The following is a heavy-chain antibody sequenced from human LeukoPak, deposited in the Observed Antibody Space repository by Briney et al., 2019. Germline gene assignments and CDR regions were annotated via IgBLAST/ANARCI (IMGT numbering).Heavy chain of an antibody. CDR3: ARDSSSEGPLDY. J-gene: IGHJ4*02. V-gene: IGHV3-73*01. CDR1: GFTFSSSA. CDR2: IRSKANNYAT. D-gene: IGHD6-6*01. Sequence: GGSLRLSCAASGFTFSSSAVHWVSQASGKGLEWIGRIRSKANNYATAYTDPLKGRFTVSRDDSKNTAYLQMNSLKTEDSAVYFCARDSSSEGPLDYWGQGTLVTVSS.